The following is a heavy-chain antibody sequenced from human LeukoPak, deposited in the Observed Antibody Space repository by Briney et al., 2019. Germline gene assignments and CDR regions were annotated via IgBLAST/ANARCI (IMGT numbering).Heavy chain of an antibody. D-gene: IGHD6-19*01. CDR2: IWSDGSIK. J-gene: IGHJ1*01. V-gene: IGHV3-33*01. CDR3: ARGPIAVAGTPSIYQH. Sequence: GGSLRLSCAASGFTFSTYGMHWVRQAPGKGLEWVAVIWSDGSIKYYSDSVKGRFTISRDNSRNTLYLQMNSLRVEDTAVYYCARGPIAVAGTPSIYQHWGQGTLVTVSS. CDR1: GFTFSTYG.